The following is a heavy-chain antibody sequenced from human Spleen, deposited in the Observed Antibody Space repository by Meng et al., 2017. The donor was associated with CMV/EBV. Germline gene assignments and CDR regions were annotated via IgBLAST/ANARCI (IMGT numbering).Heavy chain of an antibody. CDR1: GYIFGAYG. Sequence: ASVKVSCKASGYIFGAYGISWVRQAPGQGLEWMGWISCVNGNTHSAQKFQGRVNMTTDTSTTTVYMEVGSLRTDDTAVYYCARVFLSLRLLEWIKGNWFDPWGQGTLVTVSS. V-gene: IGHV1-18*01. D-gene: IGHD3-3*01. CDR3: ARVFLSLRLLEWIKGNWFDP. CDR2: ISCVNGNT. J-gene: IGHJ5*02.